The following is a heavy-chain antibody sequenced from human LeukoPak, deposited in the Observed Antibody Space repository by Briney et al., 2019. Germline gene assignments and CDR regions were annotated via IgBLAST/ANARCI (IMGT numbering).Heavy chain of an antibody. D-gene: IGHD6-19*01. Sequence: PGGSLRLSCAASGFTFSSYAMSWVRQAPGKGLVWVSRINPDGSSTNYADSVKGRFTISRDNAKNTLYLQMNSLRAEDTAVYYCARDHLGDSGWYRVVWGKGTTVTVSS. V-gene: IGHV3-74*01. J-gene: IGHJ6*03. CDR3: ARDHLGDSGWYRVV. CDR2: INPDGSST. CDR1: GFTFSSYA.